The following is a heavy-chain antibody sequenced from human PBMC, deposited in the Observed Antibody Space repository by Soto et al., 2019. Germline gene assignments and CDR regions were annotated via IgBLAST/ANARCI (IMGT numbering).Heavy chain of an antibody. J-gene: IGHJ6*02. V-gene: IGHV1-69*01. CDR1: GGTFSSYA. CDR3: ARDRTTVGPPYCYYGMDV. Sequence: QVQLVQSGAEVKKPGSSVKVSCKASGGTFSSYAISWVRQAPGQGLEWMGGIIPIFGTANYAQKFQGRVTIPADESTSTAYMELSSLRSEDTAVYYCARDRTTVGPPYCYYGMDVWGQGTTVTVSS. D-gene: IGHD4-17*01. CDR2: IIPIFGTA.